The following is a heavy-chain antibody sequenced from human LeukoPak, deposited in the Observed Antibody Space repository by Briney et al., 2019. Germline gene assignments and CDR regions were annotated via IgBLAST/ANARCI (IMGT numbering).Heavy chain of an antibody. Sequence: SETLSLTCTVSGGSIRSYYWSWIRQPPGKGLEWMGYIYYSGSTYYNPSLKSRVTISVDTSKNQFSLKLSSVTAADTAVYYCARRPNYDFWSGSRSGAFDIWGQGTMVTVSS. CDR3: ARRPNYDFWSGSRSGAFDI. D-gene: IGHD3-3*01. CDR1: GGSIRSYY. V-gene: IGHV4-59*08. CDR2: IYYSGST. J-gene: IGHJ3*02.